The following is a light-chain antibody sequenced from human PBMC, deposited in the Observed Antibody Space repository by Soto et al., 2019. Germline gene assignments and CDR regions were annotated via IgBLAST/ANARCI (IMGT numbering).Light chain of an antibody. CDR2: GAS. CDR3: QHYHSWPPYA. CDR1: QSVSSD. Sequence: EIVMTQSPATLSVSPCERATLSCRASQSVSSDLAWYQQKPGQAPRLLIYGASTRATGIPARFSGSGSGTEFTLTISSLQSADFAVYYCQHYHSWPPYAFGQGTKVDI. J-gene: IGKJ2*01. V-gene: IGKV3-15*01.